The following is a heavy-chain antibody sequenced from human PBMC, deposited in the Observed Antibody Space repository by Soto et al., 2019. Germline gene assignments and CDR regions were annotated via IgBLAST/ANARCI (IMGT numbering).Heavy chain of an antibody. CDR3: VRQQLALDY. J-gene: IGHJ4*02. Sequence: SETLSLPCAVYGGSFCGYYWSWIRQPPGKGLEWIGEINHSRSTNYNPSLKSRVTISVDTSKNQFSLKLSSVTAADTAVYYCVRQQLALDYWGQGTLVTVSS. D-gene: IGHD6-13*01. V-gene: IGHV4-34*01. CDR2: INHSRST. CDR1: GGSFCGYY.